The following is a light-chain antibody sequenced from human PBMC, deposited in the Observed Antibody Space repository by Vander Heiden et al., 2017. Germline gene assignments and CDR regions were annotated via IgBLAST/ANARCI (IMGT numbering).Light chain of an antibody. CDR1: QSLLHSNGYNY. V-gene: IGKV2-28*01. CDR2: LGS. J-gene: IGKJ1*01. CDR3: MQALQTPWT. Sequence: DIVMTQSPLSLPVTPGEPASISCRSSQSLLHSNGYNYLDWYLQKPGQSPQLLIYLGSNRASGVPERFSGSGSGTDFTLKISRVEAEDVGVYYCMQALQTPWTFGQGTKVEI.